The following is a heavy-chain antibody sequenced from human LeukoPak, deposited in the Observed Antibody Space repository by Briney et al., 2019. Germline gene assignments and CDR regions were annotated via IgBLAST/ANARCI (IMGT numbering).Heavy chain of an antibody. D-gene: IGHD4-17*01. CDR2: ISYIGST. Sequence: SETLSLTCTVSGGSFSSHCWSWIRQPPGKGLEWIGYISYIGSTNYSPSLKSRVTISVDTSKNQFSLKLSSVTAADTAVYYCARDPTTVTKGLDIWGQGTMVTVSS. V-gene: IGHV4-59*11. J-gene: IGHJ3*02. CDR1: GGSFSSHC. CDR3: ARDPTTVTKGLDI.